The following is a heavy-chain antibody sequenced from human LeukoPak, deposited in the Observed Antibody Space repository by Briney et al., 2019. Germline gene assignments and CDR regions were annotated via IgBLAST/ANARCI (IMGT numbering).Heavy chain of an antibody. CDR2: IYYSGST. Sequence: SETLSLTCTVSGGSISSYYWSWIRQPPGKGLEWIGYIYYSGSTNYNPSLKSRVTISVDTSKNQFSLKLSSVTAADTAVYYCARLLDYYDSSGHAFDIWGQGTMVTVSS. J-gene: IGHJ3*02. D-gene: IGHD3-22*01. V-gene: IGHV4-59*08. CDR1: GGSISSYY. CDR3: ARLLDYYDSSGHAFDI.